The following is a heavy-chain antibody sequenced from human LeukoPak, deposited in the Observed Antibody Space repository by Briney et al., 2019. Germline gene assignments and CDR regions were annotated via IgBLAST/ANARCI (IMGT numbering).Heavy chain of an antibody. CDR3: ARGQHGYSSGWYDY. Sequence: SETLSLTCTVSGXSISSYYGSWIRQPPGKGLEWIGYIYYSGSTNYNPSLKSRVTISVDTSNNQFSLKLSSVTAADTAVYYCARGQHGYSSGWYDYWGQGTLVTVSS. CDR2: IYYSGST. CDR1: GXSISSYY. J-gene: IGHJ4*02. V-gene: IGHV4-59*01. D-gene: IGHD6-19*01.